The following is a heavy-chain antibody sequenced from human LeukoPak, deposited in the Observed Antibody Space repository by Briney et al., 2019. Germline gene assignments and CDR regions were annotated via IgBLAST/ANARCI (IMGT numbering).Heavy chain of an antibody. D-gene: IGHD3-22*01. CDR2: IYYSRSP. J-gene: IGHJ4*02. V-gene: IGHV4-31*01. Sequence: SQTLSLTCTVSGVSISSGGYYCSWIRQHPGKGLEWIGYIYYSRSPYYNPSLKRLVTISVDTSKNQCTLKLSSVTAAATAGDYCAKIRLPPRYYDSSGYRGAFGYWGQGTLVTVSS. CDR1: GVSISSGGYY. CDR3: AKIRLPPRYYDSSGYRGAFGY.